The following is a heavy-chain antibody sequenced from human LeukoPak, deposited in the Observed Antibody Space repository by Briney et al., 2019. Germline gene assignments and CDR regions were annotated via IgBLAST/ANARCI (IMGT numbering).Heavy chain of an antibody. CDR2: VNHSGGT. CDR3: ARRPDGFDI. V-gene: IGHV4-34*01. CDR1: GGSLSGYH. J-gene: IGHJ3*02. Sequence: SETLPLTCAVYGGSLSGYHWSWIRQSPERGLEWIGEVNHSGGTQYNPSHKSRVTVSVDTSKNQFSLSLSSVAAADTAVYYCARRPDGFDIWGQGTMVTVSS.